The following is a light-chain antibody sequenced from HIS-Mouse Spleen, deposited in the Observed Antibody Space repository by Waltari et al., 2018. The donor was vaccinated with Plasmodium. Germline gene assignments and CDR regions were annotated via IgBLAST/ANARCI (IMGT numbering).Light chain of an antibody. Sequence: EIVLTQSPGTLSLSPGERATLSCRASQSVSSNLAWYQQKPGQAPRLLIDGASTRATGIPARFSGSGSSTEFTLTISSLQSEDFAVYYCQQYNNWPPTFGQGTKVEIK. J-gene: IGKJ1*01. CDR3: QQYNNWPPT. V-gene: IGKV3-15*01. CDR1: QSVSSN. CDR2: GAS.